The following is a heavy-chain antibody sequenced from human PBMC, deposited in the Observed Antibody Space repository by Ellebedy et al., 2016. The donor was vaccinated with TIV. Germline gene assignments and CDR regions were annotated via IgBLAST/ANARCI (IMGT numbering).Heavy chain of an antibody. CDR3: ARAPRRLLLPYYGMDV. V-gene: IGHV3-53*01. J-gene: IGHJ6*02. CDR1: GFTVSSNY. Sequence: GESLKISXAASGFTVSSNYMSWVRQAPGKGLEWVSVIYSGGSTYYADSVKGRFTISRDNSKNTLYLQMNSLRAEDTAVYYCARAPRRLLLPYYGMDVWGQGTTVTVSS. D-gene: IGHD1-26*01. CDR2: IYSGGST.